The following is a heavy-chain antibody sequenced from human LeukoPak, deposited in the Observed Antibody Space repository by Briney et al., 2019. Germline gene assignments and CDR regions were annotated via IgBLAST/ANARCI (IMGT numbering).Heavy chain of an antibody. D-gene: IGHD3-3*01. CDR1: GFTFSSYA. J-gene: IGHJ5*02. Sequence: PGGSLRLSCAASGFTFSSYAMSWVRQAPGKGLEWVSAISGSGGSTYYAGSVKGRFTISRDNSKNTLYLQMNSLRAEDTAVYYCAKRPKITIFGVAGNWFDPWGQGTLVTVSS. V-gene: IGHV3-23*01. CDR3: AKRPKITIFGVAGNWFDP. CDR2: ISGSGGST.